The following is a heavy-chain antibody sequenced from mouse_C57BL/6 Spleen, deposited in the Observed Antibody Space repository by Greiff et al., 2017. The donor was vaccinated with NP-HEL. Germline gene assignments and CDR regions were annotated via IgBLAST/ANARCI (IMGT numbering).Heavy chain of an antibody. D-gene: IGHD4-1*01. CDR2: IDPSDSYT. CDR3: ASRLTGTSYFDY. CDR1: GYTFTSYW. J-gene: IGHJ2*01. V-gene: IGHV1-50*01. Sequence: VQLQQPGAELVKPGASVKLSCKASGYTFTSYWMQWVKQRPGQGLEWIGEIDPSDSYTNYNQKFKGKATLTVDTSSSTAYMQLSSLTSEDSAVYYCASRLTGTSYFDYWGQGTTLTVSS.